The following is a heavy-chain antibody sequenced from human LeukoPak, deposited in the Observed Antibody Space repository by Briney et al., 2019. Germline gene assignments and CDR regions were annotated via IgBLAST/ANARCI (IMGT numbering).Heavy chain of an antibody. D-gene: IGHD2-8*01. CDR2: ISDSGGRT. CDR1: GITLSNYG. J-gene: IGHJ4*02. V-gene: IGHV3-23*01. CDR3: AKVGYCTNNCFRTHDY. Sequence: GGSLRLSCAVSGITLSNYGMSWVRQAPGKGLEWVAGISDSGGRTNYADSVKGRFTISRDNPKNTLYLQMNSLRAEDTATYYCAKVGYCTNNCFRTHDYWGQGALVTVSS.